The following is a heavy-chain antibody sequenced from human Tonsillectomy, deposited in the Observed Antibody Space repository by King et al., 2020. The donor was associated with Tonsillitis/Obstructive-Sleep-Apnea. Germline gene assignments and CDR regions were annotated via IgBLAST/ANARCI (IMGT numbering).Heavy chain of an antibody. CDR3: ARDRWGRDAFDI. D-gene: IGHD3-16*01. V-gene: IGHV3-30*04. J-gene: IGHJ3*02. CDR1: GFTFSSYA. Sequence: VQLVESGGGVDQPGRSLRLSCAASGFTFSSYAMHWVRQAPGKGLEWVAVISYDGSNKYYADSVKGRFTISRDNSKNKLYLQMNSLRAEDTAVYYCARDRWGRDAFDIWGQGTMVTVSS. CDR2: ISYDGSNK.